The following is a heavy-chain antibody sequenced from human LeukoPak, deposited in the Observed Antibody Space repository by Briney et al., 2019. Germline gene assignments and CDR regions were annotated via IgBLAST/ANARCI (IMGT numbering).Heavy chain of an antibody. CDR1: GFTFSSYG. CDR3: ASAGGDSYGAFDY. D-gene: IGHD5-18*01. Sequence: GSLRLSCAASGFTFSSYGMHWVRQAPGEGLEWVAVISYDGSNKYYADSVKGRFTISRDNSKNTLYLQMNSLRAEDTAVYYCASAGGDSYGAFDYWGQGTLVTVSS. V-gene: IGHV3-30*03. CDR2: ISYDGSNK. J-gene: IGHJ4*02.